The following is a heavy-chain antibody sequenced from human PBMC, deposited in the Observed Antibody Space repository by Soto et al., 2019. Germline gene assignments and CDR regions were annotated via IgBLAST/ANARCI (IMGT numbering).Heavy chain of an antibody. J-gene: IGHJ6*02. Sequence: QVQLVQSGAEVKKPGSSVKVSCKASGGTFSSYAISWVRQAPGQGLEWMGGIIPIFGTANYAQKFQGRVTITADESTSTAYMELSSLRSEDTAVYYCARDQVTGTTRYYYSMDVWGQGTTVTVSS. CDR1: GGTFSSYA. V-gene: IGHV1-69*01. D-gene: IGHD1-20*01. CDR3: ARDQVTGTTRYYYSMDV. CDR2: IIPIFGTA.